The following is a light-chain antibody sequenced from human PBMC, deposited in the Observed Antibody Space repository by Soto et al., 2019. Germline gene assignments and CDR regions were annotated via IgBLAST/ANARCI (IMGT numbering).Light chain of an antibody. Sequence: DLQMTQSPSSLSASVGDRVTITCRASQSISSYLNWFQLKPGKAPKLLIYAASTLQSGVTSRFSGSGSGTDFTLTISSLQPEDFATYYCQQSYSTPYTFGQGTKLEIK. CDR2: AAS. CDR3: QQSYSTPYT. J-gene: IGKJ2*01. CDR1: QSISSY. V-gene: IGKV1-39*01.